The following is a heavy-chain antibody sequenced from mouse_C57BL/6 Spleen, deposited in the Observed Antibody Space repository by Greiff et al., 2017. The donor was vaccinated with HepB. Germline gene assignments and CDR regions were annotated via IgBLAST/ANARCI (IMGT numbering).Heavy chain of an antibody. V-gene: IGHV1-26*01. Sequence: EVQLQQSGPELVKPGASVKISCKASGYTFTDYYMNWVKQSHGKSLEWIGDINPNNGGTSYNQKFKGKATLTVDKSSSTAYMELRSLTSEDSAVYYCARYYYGNYENAMDYWGQGTSVTVSS. J-gene: IGHJ4*01. CDR2: INPNNGGT. D-gene: IGHD2-1*01. CDR1: GYTFTDYY. CDR3: ARYYYGNYENAMDY.